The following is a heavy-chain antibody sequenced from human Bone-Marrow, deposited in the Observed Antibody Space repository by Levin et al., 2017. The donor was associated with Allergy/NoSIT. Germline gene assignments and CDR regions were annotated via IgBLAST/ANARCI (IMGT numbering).Heavy chain of an antibody. J-gene: IGHJ2*01. V-gene: IGHV3-15*01. Sequence: GESLKISCAASGFTFSNAWMSWVRQAPGKGLEWVGRIKSKTDGGTTDYAAPVKGRFTISRDDSKNTLYLQMNSLKTEDTAVYYCTTEVLLWFGEAWGNSDFDLWGRGTLVTVSS. CDR2: IKSKTDGGTT. D-gene: IGHD3-10*01. CDR3: TTEVLLWFGEAWGNSDFDL. CDR1: GFTFSNAW.